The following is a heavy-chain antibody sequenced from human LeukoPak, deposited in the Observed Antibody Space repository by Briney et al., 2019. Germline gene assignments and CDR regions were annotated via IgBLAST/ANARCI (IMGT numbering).Heavy chain of an antibody. CDR3: ARVIPAAMLHLLGWFDP. Sequence: ASVKVSCKASGYTFTGYYMHWVRQAPGQGLEWMGWINPNSGGTNYAQKFQGRVTMTRDTSISTAYMELSRLRSEDTAVYYCARVIPAAMLHLLGWFDPWGQGTLVTVSS. V-gene: IGHV1-2*02. J-gene: IGHJ5*02. CDR1: GYTFTGYY. CDR2: INPNSGGT. D-gene: IGHD2-2*01.